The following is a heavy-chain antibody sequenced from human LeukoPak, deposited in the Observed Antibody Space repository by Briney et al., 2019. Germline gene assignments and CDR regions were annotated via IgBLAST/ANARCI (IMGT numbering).Heavy chain of an antibody. CDR3: ASGGDYGDYVYYGMGV. D-gene: IGHD2-21*02. CDR2: IYPGDSDT. V-gene: IGHV5-51*01. J-gene: IGHJ6*02. Sequence: GGSLEISCKGSGCLLNYYWIAWVRQMPGKGLEWMGIIYPGDSDTRYSPSFQGQVTISADKSISTAYLQWSSLKASDTAMYYCASGGDYGDYVYYGMGVWGQGTTVTVSS. CDR1: GCLLNYYW.